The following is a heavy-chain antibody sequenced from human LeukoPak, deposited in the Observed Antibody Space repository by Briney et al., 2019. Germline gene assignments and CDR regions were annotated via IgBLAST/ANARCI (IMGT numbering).Heavy chain of an antibody. CDR1: GYTLTELS. Sequence: ASVKVSCKVSGYTLTELSIHWVRQAPGKGLEWIGGVNPEDGETIYAQKFQGRVTMTEDTPIDTTYMEVSSLRSEDTAVYFCAIAQNWKAGWFDPWGQGTLVTVSS. CDR2: VNPEDGET. CDR3: AIAQNWKAGWFDP. V-gene: IGHV1-24*01. J-gene: IGHJ5*02. D-gene: IGHD1-1*01.